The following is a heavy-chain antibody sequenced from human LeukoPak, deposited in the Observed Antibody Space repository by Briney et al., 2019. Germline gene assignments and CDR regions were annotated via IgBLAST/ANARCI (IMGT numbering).Heavy chain of an antibody. Sequence: GGSLRLSCAASGFTFSSYGVHWVRQAPGKGLEWVAVIWYDGSNKYYADSVKGRFTISRDNTKNTLYLQMNSLRAEDTAAYYCARAPPGHNAVDYWGQGTLVTVSS. CDR2: IWYDGSNK. D-gene: IGHD1-14*01. V-gene: IGHV3-33*01. CDR3: ARAPPGHNAVDY. J-gene: IGHJ4*02. CDR1: GFTFSSYG.